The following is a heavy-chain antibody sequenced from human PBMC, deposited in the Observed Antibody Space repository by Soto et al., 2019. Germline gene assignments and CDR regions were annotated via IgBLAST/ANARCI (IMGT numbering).Heavy chain of an antibody. CDR3: ARPEYVDYGGFEIQH. V-gene: IGHV3-11*05. D-gene: IGHD4-17*01. CDR2: IRSTGSYT. CDR1: GFTFSDSY. J-gene: IGHJ1*01. Sequence: QVQLVESGGGLVKPGGSLRLSCAASGFTFSDSYMSWIRQAPGKGLEWVSYIRSTGSYTNYADSVKGRFTISRDNAKNPLFLEMNSLRAEDTAVYYCARPEYVDYGGFEIQHWGQGTLVTVSS.